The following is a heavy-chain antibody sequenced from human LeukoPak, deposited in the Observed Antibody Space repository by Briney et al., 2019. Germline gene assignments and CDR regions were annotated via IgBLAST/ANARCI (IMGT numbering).Heavy chain of an antibody. CDR1: GGSFSGYY. J-gene: IGHJ4*02. D-gene: IGHD4-17*01. Sequence: SETLSLTCAVYGGSFSGYYWSWIRQPPGKGLEWIGEINHSGSTNYNPSLKSRVTISVDTSKNQFSLKLSSVTAADTAVYYCARGTDELTDYDGNSGPRYFDYWGQGTLVTVSS. V-gene: IGHV4-34*01. CDR2: INHSGST. CDR3: ARGTDELTDYDGNSGPRYFDY.